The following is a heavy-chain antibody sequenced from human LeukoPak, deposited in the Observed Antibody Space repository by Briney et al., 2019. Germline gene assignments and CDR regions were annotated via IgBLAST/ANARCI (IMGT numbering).Heavy chain of an antibody. CDR3: TKDPPTRY. V-gene: IGHV3-49*03. J-gene: IGHJ4*02. CDR2: IRKKADGGTP. Sequence: PGRSLRLSCTASGFTFGDYTITWIRQAPGKGLEWVGFIRKKADGGTPEYAASVKGRFIISRDDSKSIAYLQMDSLKTDGTAVYYCTKDPPTRYWGQGTLVSVSS. D-gene: IGHD1-26*01. CDR1: GFTFGDYT.